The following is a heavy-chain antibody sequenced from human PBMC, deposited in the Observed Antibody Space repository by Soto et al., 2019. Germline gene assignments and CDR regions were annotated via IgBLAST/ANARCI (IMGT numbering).Heavy chain of an antibody. CDR1: GCTFSSYG. CDR3: ARAVEFYAYYYYGMDV. CDR2: IWYDVSNK. D-gene: IGHD4-17*01. J-gene: IGHJ6*02. Sequence: GGSLRLSCAASGCTFSSYGMQWVRQPPGRGLEWVAVIWYDVSNKYYADSVKGRFTISRDNSKNTLYLQMNSLRAEDTAVYYCARAVEFYAYYYYGMDVWGQGTKVTVSS. V-gene: IGHV3-33*01.